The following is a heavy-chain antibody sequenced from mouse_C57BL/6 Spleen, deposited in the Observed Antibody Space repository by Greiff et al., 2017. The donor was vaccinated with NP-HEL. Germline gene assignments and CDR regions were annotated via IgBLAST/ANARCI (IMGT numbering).Heavy chain of an antibody. CDR2: ISSGSSTI. J-gene: IGHJ4*01. CDR3: ARRNYFSYYYAMDY. D-gene: IGHD1-1*02. V-gene: IGHV5-17*01. Sequence: EVQRVESGGGLVKPGGSLKLSCAASGFTFSDYGMHWVRQAPEKGLEWVAYISSGSSTIYYADTVKGRFTISRDNAKNTLFLQMTSLRSEDTAMYYCARRNYFSYYYAMDYWGQGTSVTVSS. CDR1: GFTFSDYG.